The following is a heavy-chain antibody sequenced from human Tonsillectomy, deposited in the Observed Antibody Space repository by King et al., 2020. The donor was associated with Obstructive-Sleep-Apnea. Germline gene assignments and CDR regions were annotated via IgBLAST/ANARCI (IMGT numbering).Heavy chain of an antibody. CDR2: IYSGGST. J-gene: IGHJ2*01. CDR1: GFTVSTNY. V-gene: IGHV3-66*01. D-gene: IGHD2-15*01. Sequence: VQLVESGGGLVQPGGSLRLSCAASGFTVSTNYMSWVRQAPGKGLEWVSLIYSGGSTNYADSVKGRFTISRDNSKNKLDLQMNTRRAEDSAVYFCARALGYCSGDSCLRYYWCFDLWGRGTLVTVSS. CDR3: ARALGYCSGDSCLRYYWCFDL.